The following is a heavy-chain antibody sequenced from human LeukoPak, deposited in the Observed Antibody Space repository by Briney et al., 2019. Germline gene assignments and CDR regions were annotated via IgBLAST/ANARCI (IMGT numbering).Heavy chain of an antibody. CDR3: ARNPWFRELRLLMDY. D-gene: IGHD3-10*01. Sequence: GASVKVSCKASGYTFTSYGISWVRQAPGQGLEWMGWISAYNGNTNYAQKLQGRVTMTTDTSTSTAYMELRSLRSDDTAVYYCARNPWFRELRLLMDYWGQGTLVTVSS. CDR1: GYTFTSYG. V-gene: IGHV1-18*01. J-gene: IGHJ4*02. CDR2: ISAYNGNT.